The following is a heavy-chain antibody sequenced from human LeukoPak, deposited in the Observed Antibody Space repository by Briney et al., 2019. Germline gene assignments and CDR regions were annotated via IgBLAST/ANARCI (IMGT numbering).Heavy chain of an antibody. CDR2: INQDGSEK. Sequence: PGGSLRLSCAASGFSFSYYWMSWVRQAPGKGLEWVANINQDGSEKYYVDSVKGRFTISSDNAKNSLFLQMNGLRAEDTAVYYCARTPYKRISGTLGYYYYMDVWGKGTTVTVSS. CDR1: GFSFSYYW. D-gene: IGHD1-7*01. CDR3: ARTPYKRISGTLGYYYYMDV. V-gene: IGHV3-7*01. J-gene: IGHJ6*03.